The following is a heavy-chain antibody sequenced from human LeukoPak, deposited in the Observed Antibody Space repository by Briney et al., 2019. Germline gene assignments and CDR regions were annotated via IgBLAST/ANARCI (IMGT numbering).Heavy chain of an antibody. D-gene: IGHD3-22*01. CDR1: GFTFSSYA. V-gene: IGHV3-30-3*01. CDR3: ARKYYYDSSGYNYYYGMDV. Sequence: PGGSLRLSCGASGFTFSSYAMHWVRQAPGKGLEWVAVISYDGSNKYYADSVKGRFTISRDNSKNTLYLQMNSLRAEDTAVYYCARKYYYDSSGYNYYYGMDVWGQGTTVTVSS. J-gene: IGHJ6*02. CDR2: ISYDGSNK.